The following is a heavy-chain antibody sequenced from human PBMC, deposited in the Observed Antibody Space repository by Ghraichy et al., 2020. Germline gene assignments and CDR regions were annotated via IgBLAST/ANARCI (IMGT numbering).Heavy chain of an antibody. J-gene: IGHJ4*02. Sequence: SETRPLTCAVSGGSISSSSYYWGWIRQPPEKGLEWIGSIEYSGSTYYNPSLKSRVAISVDTAKNEFSLRLSSVTAADTAVYYCARYIRMGDYHFDYWGQGALVTVSA. CDR3: ARYIRMGDYHFDY. D-gene: IGHD3-16*01. CDR2: IEYSGST. V-gene: IGHV4-39*01. CDR1: GGSISSSSYY.